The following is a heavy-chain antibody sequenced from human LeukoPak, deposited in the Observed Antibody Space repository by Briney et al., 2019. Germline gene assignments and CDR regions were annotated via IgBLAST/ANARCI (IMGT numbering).Heavy chain of an antibody. Sequence: GASVKVSCKASGYTFTSYDINWVRQATGQGLEWMGWMNPNSGNTGYAQKFQGRVTMTTDTSTSTAYMELRTLRSDDTAVYYCARDQQLVDDAFDIWGQGTMVAVSS. V-gene: IGHV1-8*01. CDR1: GYTFTSYD. CDR2: MNPNSGNT. D-gene: IGHD6-6*01. CDR3: ARDQQLVDDAFDI. J-gene: IGHJ3*02.